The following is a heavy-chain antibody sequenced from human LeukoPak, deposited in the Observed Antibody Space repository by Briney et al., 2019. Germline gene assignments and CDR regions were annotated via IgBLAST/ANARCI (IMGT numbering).Heavy chain of an antibody. V-gene: IGHV1-8*01. CDR2: MNPNSGNT. CDR1: GYTFTSYG. Sequence: ASVKVSCKASGYTFTSYGIDWVRQATGQGLEWMGWMNPNSGNTGYAQKFQGRVTMTRNTSISTAYMELSSLRSEDTAVYYCARYRGIGYCSGGSCSGAFDIWGQGTMVTVSS. D-gene: IGHD2-15*01. J-gene: IGHJ3*02. CDR3: ARYRGIGYCSGGSCSGAFDI.